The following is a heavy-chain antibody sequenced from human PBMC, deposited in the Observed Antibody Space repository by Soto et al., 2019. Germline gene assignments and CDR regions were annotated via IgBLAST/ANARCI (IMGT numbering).Heavy chain of an antibody. V-gene: IGHV3-30*18. Sequence: GGSLRLSCAASGFTFSSYGMHWVRQAPGKGLEWVAVISYDGSNKYYADSVKGRFTISRDNSKNTLYLQMNSLRAEDTAVYYCAKTLWFGETRNYGMDVWGQGTTVTV. CDR2: ISYDGSNK. CDR1: GFTFSSYG. D-gene: IGHD3-10*01. CDR3: AKTLWFGETRNYGMDV. J-gene: IGHJ6*02.